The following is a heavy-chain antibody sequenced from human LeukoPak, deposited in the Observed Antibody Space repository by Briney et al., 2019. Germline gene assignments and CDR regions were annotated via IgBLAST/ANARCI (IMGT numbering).Heavy chain of an antibody. V-gene: IGHV4-59*01. CDR3: ATDKGYHYY. CDR2: IYYSGST. Sequence: SETLSLTCTVSGGSISSYYWSWIRQPPGKGLVWIGYIYYSGSTNYNPSLKSRVTISVDTSKNQFSLKLSSVTAADTAVYYCATDKGYHYYWGQGTLVTVSS. J-gene: IGHJ4*02. D-gene: IGHD5-12*01. CDR1: GGSISSYY.